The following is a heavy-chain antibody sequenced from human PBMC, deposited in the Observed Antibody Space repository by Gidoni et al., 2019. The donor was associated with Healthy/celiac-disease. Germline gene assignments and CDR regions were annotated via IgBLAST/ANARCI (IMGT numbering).Heavy chain of an antibody. CDR1: GGSISSSSYY. CDR2: IYYSGST. J-gene: IGHJ4*02. V-gene: IGHV4-39*01. D-gene: IGHD2-15*01. Sequence: QLQLQESGPRLVKPSETLSLTCTVSGGSISSSSYYWGWIRQPPGTGLECIGSIYYSGSTYSHPSLKSRVTISVDTSKNQFSLKLSSVTAADTAVYYCARLPYCSGGSCYTPYFDYWGQGTLVTVSS. CDR3: ARLPYCSGGSCYTPYFDY.